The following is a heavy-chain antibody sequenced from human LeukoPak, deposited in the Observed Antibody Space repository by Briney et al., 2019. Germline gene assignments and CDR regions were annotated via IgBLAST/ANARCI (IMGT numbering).Heavy chain of an antibody. J-gene: IGHJ5*02. D-gene: IGHD4-23*01. CDR1: GGSISSSSYY. Sequence: TSETLSLTCTVSGGSISSSSYYWGWIRQPPGKGLKWIGSIYYSGSTYYNPSLKSRVTISVDTSKNQFSLKLSSVTAADTAVYYCARRKTTVVTRGWFDPWGQGTLVTVSS. CDR2: IYYSGST. V-gene: IGHV4-39*07. CDR3: ARRKTTVVTRGWFDP.